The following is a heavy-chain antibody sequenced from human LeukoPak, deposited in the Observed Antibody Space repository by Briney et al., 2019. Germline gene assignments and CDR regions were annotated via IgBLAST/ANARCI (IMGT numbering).Heavy chain of an antibody. CDR3: AREVAAGSYRGFDY. J-gene: IGHJ4*01. Sequence: NSSETLSLTCTVSGGSISTDNWWHWIRQSPGKGLEWIAEIYHNGDVHYNPSLKSRVTMSVDTSKNQFSLKVNSVTAADTATYFCAREVAAGSYRGFDYWGQGTLVTVSS. V-gene: IGHV4-4*02. D-gene: IGHD6-19*01. CDR2: IYHNGDV. CDR1: GGSISTDNW.